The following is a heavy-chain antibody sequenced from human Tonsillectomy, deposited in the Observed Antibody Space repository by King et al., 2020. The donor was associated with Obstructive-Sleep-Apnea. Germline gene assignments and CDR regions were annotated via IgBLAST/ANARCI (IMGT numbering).Heavy chain of an antibody. Sequence: VQLVESGGGLVQPGGSLRLSCAASGFTVSSNYMSWVRQAPGKGLEWVSVIYSGGRTYYAASVKGRFTISRDNSKNTLYLQMNSLRAEDTAVYYCARSYYDILTGYPTPYFDYWGQGTLVTVSS. CDR3: ARSYYDILTGYPTPYFDY. D-gene: IGHD3-9*01. CDR1: GFTVSSNY. V-gene: IGHV3-66*01. J-gene: IGHJ4*02. CDR2: IYSGGRT.